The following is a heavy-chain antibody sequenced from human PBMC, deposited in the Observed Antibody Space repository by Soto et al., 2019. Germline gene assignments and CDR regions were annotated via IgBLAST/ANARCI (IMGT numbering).Heavy chain of an antibody. D-gene: IGHD7-27*01. J-gene: IGHJ4*02. CDR1: GFIVSRSH. CDR2: IYNHGQI. Sequence: GSLRLSCVVSGFIVSRSHMMWVRQAPGKGLEGVSVIYNHGQINYVDPVKGRFTIARDNSKNTIYLQMNSLKVEDTAVYYCVRVTGAERHWGQGALVTVSS. V-gene: IGHV3-53*01. CDR3: VRVTGAERH.